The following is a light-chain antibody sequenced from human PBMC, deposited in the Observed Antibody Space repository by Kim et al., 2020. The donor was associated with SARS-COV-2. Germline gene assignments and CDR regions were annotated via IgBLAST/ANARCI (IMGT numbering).Light chain of an antibody. CDR1: QSVSSY. V-gene: IGKV3-11*01. J-gene: IGKJ4*01. Sequence: EIVLTQSPATLSLSPGERATLSCRASQSVSSYLAWYQQKPGQAPRLLIYDASNRATGIPARFSGSGSGTDFTLTISSLEPEDFAVYYCQQRSNWSGTFGGGTKVDIK. CDR2: DAS. CDR3: QQRSNWSGT.